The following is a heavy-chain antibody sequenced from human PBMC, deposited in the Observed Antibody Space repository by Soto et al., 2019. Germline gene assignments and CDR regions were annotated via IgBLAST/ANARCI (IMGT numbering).Heavy chain of an antibody. D-gene: IGHD3-3*01. CDR2: ISAYNGNT. V-gene: IGHV1-18*01. J-gene: IGHJ5*02. Sequence: QVQLVQSGAEVKKPGASVKVSCKASGYTFTSYGISWVRQAPGQGLEWMGWISAYNGNTNYAQKLQGRVTMTTDTSKSTAYMELRSLRSNDTAVYYCASALIRGVVAWSGTVTQNWFDPWGQGTLVTVSS. CDR1: GYTFTSYG. CDR3: ASALIRGVVAWSGTVTQNWFDP.